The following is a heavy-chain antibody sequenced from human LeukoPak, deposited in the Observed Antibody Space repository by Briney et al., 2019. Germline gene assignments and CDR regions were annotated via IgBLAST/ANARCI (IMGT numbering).Heavy chain of an antibody. D-gene: IGHD3-3*01. CDR1: GGSISSSSYY. Sequence: SETLSLTCTVSGGSISSSSYYWGWIRQPPGKGLEWVGTIHYSGSTYYNTSLKSRVTISVDTSKNQFSLKLRSVTAADTAVYYCARDHQGTYFDFWSGSKANNYYYMDVWGKGTTVTVSS. V-gene: IGHV4-39*07. J-gene: IGHJ6*03. CDR2: IHYSGST. CDR3: ARDHQGTYFDFWSGSKANNYYYMDV.